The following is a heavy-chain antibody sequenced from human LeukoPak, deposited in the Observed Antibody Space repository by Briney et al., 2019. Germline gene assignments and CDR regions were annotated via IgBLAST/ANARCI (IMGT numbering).Heavy chain of an antibody. CDR1: GYTFTNHS. D-gene: IGHD6-19*01. Sequence: ASVKVSCKASGYTFTNHSMHWVRQAPGQGLGWMGIINPGGGSTSYPQKFQGRVTMTRDTSTSTVYMELSSLRSEDTAFYFCARDGVAGTYYFDNWGQGTLVSVSS. CDR2: INPGGGST. V-gene: IGHV1-46*01. J-gene: IGHJ4*02. CDR3: ARDGVAGTYYFDN.